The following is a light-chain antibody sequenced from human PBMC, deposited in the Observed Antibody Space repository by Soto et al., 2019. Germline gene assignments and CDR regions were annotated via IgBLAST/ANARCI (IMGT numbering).Light chain of an antibody. V-gene: IGKV2-30*02. J-gene: IGKJ1*01. Sequence: DVVMTQSPLSLPVTLGQPASISCRSSQSLLHSDGNTYLNWFQQRPGQSPRRLIYRVSNRDSGVPDRFSGSGSGTDFILKISRVEAEDVGVYYCMQGTRWPPWTFGQGTKVEIK. CDR3: MQGTRWPPWT. CDR2: RVS. CDR1: QSLLHSDGNTY.